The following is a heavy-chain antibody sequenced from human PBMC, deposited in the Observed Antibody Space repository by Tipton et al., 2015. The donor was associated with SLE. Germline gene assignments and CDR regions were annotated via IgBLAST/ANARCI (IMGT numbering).Heavy chain of an antibody. CDR2: VRFDGSDT. J-gene: IGHJ2*01. CDR1: GFSFSSYG. CDR3: ARDQGEELPYWYFDL. V-gene: IGHV3-30*02. D-gene: IGHD1-26*01. Sequence: SLRLSCAASGFSFSSYGMHWVRQAPGKGLEWVAFVRFDGSDTYYGDSVKGRFTISRDNAKNSLYLQMNSLRAEDTAVYYCARDQGEELPYWYFDLWGRGTLVTVSS.